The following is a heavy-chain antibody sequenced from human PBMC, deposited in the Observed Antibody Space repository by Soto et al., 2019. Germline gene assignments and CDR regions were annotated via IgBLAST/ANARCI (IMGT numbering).Heavy chain of an antibody. V-gene: IGHV3-64*01. Sequence: GGSLRLSWAASGFTFSGYDMSWVRQSPGRGLEYVSGISNNGAHTDYAKSVKGRFTISRDNSENTLYLQMGSLRAEDMALYYCARRGYGSRWPNVYMDVWGKGTTVTVSS. CDR2: ISNNGAHT. CDR1: GFTFSGYD. D-gene: IGHD6-13*01. CDR3: ARRGYGSRWPNVYMDV. J-gene: IGHJ6*03.